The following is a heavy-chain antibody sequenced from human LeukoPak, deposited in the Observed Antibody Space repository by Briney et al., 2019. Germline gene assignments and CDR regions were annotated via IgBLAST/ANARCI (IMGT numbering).Heavy chain of an antibody. CDR2: ISAYNGNT. CDR1: GYTFTSYG. V-gene: IGHV1-18*01. Sequence: ASVKVSCKASGYTFTSYGISWVRQAPGQGLEWMGWISAYNGNTNYAQKLQGRVTMTTDTSTSTAYMELRSLRSDDTAVYYCARDQQDGGTSCYGCIRAPLDYWGQGTLVTVSS. J-gene: IGHJ4*02. CDR3: ARDQQDGGTSCYGCIRAPLDY. D-gene: IGHD2-2*01.